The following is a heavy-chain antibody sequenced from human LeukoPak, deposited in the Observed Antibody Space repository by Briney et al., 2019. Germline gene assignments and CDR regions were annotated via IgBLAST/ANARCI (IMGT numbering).Heavy chain of an antibody. CDR2: INPNSGGT. CDR3: ARDKRGDYDSSSGAFDI. V-gene: IGHV1-2*02. D-gene: IGHD3-22*01. J-gene: IGHJ3*02. Sequence: GASVKVSCKASGYTFTGYYMHWVRQAPGQGLEWMGWINPNSGGTNYAQKFQGRVTMTRDTSISTAYMELSRLRSDDTAVYYCARDKRGDYDSSSGAFDIWGQGTMVTVSS. CDR1: GYTFTGYY.